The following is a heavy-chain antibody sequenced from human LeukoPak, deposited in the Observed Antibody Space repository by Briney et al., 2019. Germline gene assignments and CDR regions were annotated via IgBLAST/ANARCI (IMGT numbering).Heavy chain of an antibody. Sequence: GGSLRLSCAASGFTFSSYAMNWVRQAPGKGLEWVSVISGTGGRTYYADSVKGRFTISRDNSKNTLYLQMNSLRAEDTAVYYCAKGRYSYGVGSPGDYWGQGTLVTVSS. V-gene: IGHV3-23*01. CDR2: ISGTGGRT. J-gene: IGHJ4*02. D-gene: IGHD5-18*01. CDR3: AKGRYSYGVGSPGDY. CDR1: GFTFSSYA.